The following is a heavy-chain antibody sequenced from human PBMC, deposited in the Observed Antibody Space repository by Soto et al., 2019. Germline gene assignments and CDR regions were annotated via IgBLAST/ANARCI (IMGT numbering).Heavy chain of an antibody. J-gene: IGHJ3*02. CDR3: ASAGVVRGGIDAFDI. D-gene: IGHD3-10*01. CDR2: IYYSGST. CDR1: GGSISSGDYY. V-gene: IGHV4-30-4*01. Sequence: PSETLSLTCTVSGGSISSGDYYWSWIRQPPGKGLEWTGYIYYSGSTYYNPSLKSRVTISVDTSKNQFSLKLSSVTAADTAVYYFASAGVVRGGIDAFDIWGQGTMVP.